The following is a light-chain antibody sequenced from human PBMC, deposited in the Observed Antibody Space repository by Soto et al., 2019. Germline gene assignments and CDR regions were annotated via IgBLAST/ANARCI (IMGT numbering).Light chain of an antibody. CDR3: QVWDDTNNHYV. CDR2: DDR. J-gene: IGLJ1*01. CDR1: SIGSKS. V-gene: IGLV3-21*02. Sequence: YELAQPPSVSVAPGQTARITFWGNSIGSKSVHWYHQQPGQAPVLVVYDDRDRPSGIPERFSGSKSGKTAALTISRVEAGDEADYYCQVWDDTNNHYVFGTGTKVTVL.